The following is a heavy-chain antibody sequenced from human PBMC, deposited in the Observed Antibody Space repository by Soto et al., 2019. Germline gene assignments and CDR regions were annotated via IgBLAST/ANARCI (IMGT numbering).Heavy chain of an antibody. CDR3: AREMTTGAFDI. V-gene: IGHV3-23*01. CDR2: ITGSGDST. Sequence: PGGSLRVSCTAYEFTVSSYWMSWVLQAPGKGLEWVSVITGSGDSTYYADSVKGRFTISRDNSKNTLYLQMNSMRAEDTAVYYCAREMTTGAFDIWGQGTMVTVSS. CDR1: EFTVSSYW. J-gene: IGHJ3*02.